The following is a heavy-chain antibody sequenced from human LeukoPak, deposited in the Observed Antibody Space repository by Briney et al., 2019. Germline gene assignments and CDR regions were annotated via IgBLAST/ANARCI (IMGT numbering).Heavy chain of an antibody. CDR2: INHSGST. V-gene: IGHV4-34*01. J-gene: IGHJ4*02. Sequence: SETLSLTCAVYGGSFSGYYWSWIRQPPGKGLEWIGEINHSGSTNYNPSLKSRVTISVDTSKNQFSLKLSSATAADTAVYYCARPYYYGSGSYYAFFNYWGQGTLVTVSS. CDR3: ARPYYYGSGSYYAFFNY. D-gene: IGHD3-10*01. CDR1: GGSFSGYY.